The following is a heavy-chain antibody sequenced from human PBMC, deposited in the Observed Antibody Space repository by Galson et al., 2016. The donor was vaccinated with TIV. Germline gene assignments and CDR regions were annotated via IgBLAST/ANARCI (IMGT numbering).Heavy chain of an antibody. J-gene: IGHJ4*02. CDR2: INWNGGST. D-gene: IGHD2-21*02. CDR3: AREVACGGACYYFDN. V-gene: IGHV3-20*04. CDR1: GFTFDDYG. Sequence: SLRLSCAASGFTFDDYGVSWVRQAPGKGLEWVSSINWNGGSTGYADSVKGRFTISRDNAKNSLYLQVNSLRAEDTALYYCAREVACGGACYYFDNWGQGTLVTVPS.